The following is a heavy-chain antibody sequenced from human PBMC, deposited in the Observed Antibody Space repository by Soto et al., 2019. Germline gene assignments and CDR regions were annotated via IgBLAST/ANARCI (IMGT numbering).Heavy chain of an antibody. V-gene: IGHV4-31*03. CDR2: IYYSGST. D-gene: IGHD3-3*01. Sequence: PSETPSLTCTVSGGSISSGGYYWSWIRQHPGKGLEWIGYIYYSGSTYYNPSLKSRVTISVDTSKNQFSLKLSSVTAADTAVYYCARDPGRYYDFWSGYSRGPFGMDVWGQGTTVTVSS. CDR1: GGSISSGGYY. CDR3: ARDPGRYYDFWSGYSRGPFGMDV. J-gene: IGHJ6*02.